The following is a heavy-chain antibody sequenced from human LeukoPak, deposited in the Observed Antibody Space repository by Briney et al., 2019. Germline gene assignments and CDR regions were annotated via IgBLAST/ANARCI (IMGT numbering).Heavy chain of an antibody. CDR2: IDSGSNNI. Sequence: GGSLRLSCAASGFTFSTYSMNWVRQAPGKGLEWVSGIDSGSNNIHYADSVKGRFTISRDDAKNSLYLQMDSLRAEDTAVYYCARESEVNSGSYHPWGQGTLVTVSS. CDR1: GFTFSTYS. J-gene: IGHJ5*02. D-gene: IGHD1-26*01. CDR3: ARESEVNSGSYHP. V-gene: IGHV3-48*01.